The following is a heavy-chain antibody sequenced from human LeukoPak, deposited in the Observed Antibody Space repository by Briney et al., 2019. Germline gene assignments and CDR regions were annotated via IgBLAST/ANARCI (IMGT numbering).Heavy chain of an antibody. V-gene: IGHV3-30-3*01. CDR2: ISYDGSNQ. D-gene: IGHD2-21*01. Sequence: PGGSLRLSCAASGFSFSNSAMHWVRQAPGKGLEGVALISYDGSNQYYADSVKGRFTISRDNSKNTLYVQMNSLRTEDTAVYYCAKDQGYCGGPSCLYYFDYSGQGTLVTVSS. J-gene: IGHJ4*02. CDR1: GFSFSNSA. CDR3: AKDQGYCGGPSCLYYFDY.